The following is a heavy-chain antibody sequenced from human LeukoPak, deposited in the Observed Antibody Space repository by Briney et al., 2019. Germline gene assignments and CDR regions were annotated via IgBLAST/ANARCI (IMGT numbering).Heavy chain of an antibody. CDR2: IYYSGST. Sequence: SETLSLTCTVAGGSISIYYGSWIRQPPGKGREWVGYIYYSGSTNYNPSLKSRVTISVDTSKNQFSLKLSSVTAADTAVYYCARDKLPVPSPNDAFDIWGQGTMVTVSS. CDR3: ARDKLPVPSPNDAFDI. CDR1: GGSISIYY. V-gene: IGHV4-59*01. D-gene: IGHD1-7*01. J-gene: IGHJ3*02.